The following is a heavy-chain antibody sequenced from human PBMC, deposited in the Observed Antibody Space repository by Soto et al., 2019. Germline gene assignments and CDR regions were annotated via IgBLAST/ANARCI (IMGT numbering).Heavy chain of an antibody. CDR1: GASISSYH. J-gene: IGHJ6*03. CDR2: IYYSGSA. CDR3: AAAVPAEYVFPYYYMDV. Sequence: QVQLQESGPGLVKPSETLSLTCTVSGASISSYHWSWIRQTPGKGLEWIGYIYYSGSANYNPSLKSRVTFSVDTSKNQVSLKLSSVTPADTGVYYCAAAVPAEYVFPYYYMDVWGKGTTVTVSS. V-gene: IGHV4-59*01. D-gene: IGHD3-16*01.